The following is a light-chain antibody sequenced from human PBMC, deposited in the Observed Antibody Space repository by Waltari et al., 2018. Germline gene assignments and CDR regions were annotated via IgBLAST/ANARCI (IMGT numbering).Light chain of an antibody. V-gene: IGLV2-23*02. Sequence: QSALTQPAPVSGSRGQSIPLSCTRTSSDVGSYTLVSGYHQHAGKAPKLMISEVNKRPSGVSNRFSGSKSGNTASLTSSGLQAEDEADYYCCSYVGSSTLGVFGGGTKLTVL. CDR3: CSYVGSSTLGV. J-gene: IGLJ3*02. CDR2: EVN. CDR1: SSDVGSYTL.